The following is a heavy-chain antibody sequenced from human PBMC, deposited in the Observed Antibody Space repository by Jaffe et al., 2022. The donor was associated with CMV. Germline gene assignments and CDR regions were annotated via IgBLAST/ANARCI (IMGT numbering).Heavy chain of an antibody. Sequence: EVQLVESGGGLVQPGRSLRLSCAASGFTFDDYAMHWVRQAPGKGLEWVSGISWNSGSIGYADSVKGRFTISRDNAKNSLYLQMNSLRAEDTALYYCAKDRYGSGSLSPPFFDYWGQGTLVTVSS. CDR1: GFTFDDYA. J-gene: IGHJ4*02. D-gene: IGHD3-10*01. V-gene: IGHV3-9*01. CDR2: ISWNSGSI. CDR3: AKDRYGSGSLSPPFFDY.